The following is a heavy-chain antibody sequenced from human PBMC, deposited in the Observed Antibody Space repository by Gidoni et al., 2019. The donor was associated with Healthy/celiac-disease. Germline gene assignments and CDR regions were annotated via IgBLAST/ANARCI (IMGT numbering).Heavy chain of an antibody. CDR1: GYTFTDYY. CDR2: VDPEDGET. CDR3: ATYLGYCSGGSCEPEGVNYYYYGMDV. J-gene: IGHJ6*02. Sequence: ATVKISCKVSGYTFTDYYMHWVQQAPGKGLEWMGLVDPEDGETIYAEKFQGRVTITADTSTDTAYMELSSLRSEDTAVYYCATYLGYCSGGSCEPEGVNYYYYGMDVWGQGTTVTVSS. D-gene: IGHD2-15*01. V-gene: IGHV1-69-2*01.